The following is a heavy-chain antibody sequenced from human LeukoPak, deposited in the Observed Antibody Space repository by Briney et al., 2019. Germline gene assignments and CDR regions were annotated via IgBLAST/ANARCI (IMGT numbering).Heavy chain of an antibody. V-gene: IGHV1-18*01. CDR2: ISAYNGNT. Sequence: ASVKVSCKASGYTFTSYGISWVRQAPGQGLEWMGWISAYNGNTNYAQKLQGRVTMTRNTSISTAYMELSSLRSEDTAVYYCARGLPLLWFGESNSYWGQGTLVTVSS. J-gene: IGHJ4*02. CDR1: GYTFTSYG. D-gene: IGHD3-10*01. CDR3: ARGLPLLWFGESNSY.